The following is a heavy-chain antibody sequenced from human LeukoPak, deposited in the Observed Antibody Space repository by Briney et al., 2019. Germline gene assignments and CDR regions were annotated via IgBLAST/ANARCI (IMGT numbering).Heavy chain of an antibody. CDR2: ISHDGSNK. J-gene: IGHJ3*02. CDR3: ARDQFGELVVCTFHI. D-gene: IGHD3-10*01. Sequence: GGSLRLSCAASGFIFSNYAMHWVRQAPGKGLEWVAVISHDGSNKYYADSVKGRFTISRDNSKNTLYLQMNSLRAEDTAVYYCARDQFGELVVCTFHIWGQGTMVTVSS. CDR1: GFIFSNYA. V-gene: IGHV3-30-3*01.